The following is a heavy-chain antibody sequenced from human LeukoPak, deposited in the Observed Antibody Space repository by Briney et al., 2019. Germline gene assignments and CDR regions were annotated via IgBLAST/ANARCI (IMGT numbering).Heavy chain of an antibody. CDR3: ARGGLANYFDY. CDR2: IYYSGST. J-gene: IGHJ4*02. Sequence: SETLSLTCTVSGGSISSYYWSWIRQPPGKGLEWIGYIYYSGSTSYNPSLKSRVTISVDTSKNQFSLKLTSVTAADTAVYYCARGGLANYFDYWGQGTLVPVSS. D-gene: IGHD3/OR15-3a*01. V-gene: IGHV4-59*12. CDR1: GGSISSYY.